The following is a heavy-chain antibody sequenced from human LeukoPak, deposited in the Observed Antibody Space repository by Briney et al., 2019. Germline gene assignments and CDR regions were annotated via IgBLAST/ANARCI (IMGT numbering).Heavy chain of an antibody. D-gene: IGHD1-26*01. CDR3: ARGTRFYFLWELPRSYFDY. J-gene: IGHJ4*02. CDR2: IYSGGST. V-gene: IGHV3-66*01. Sequence: GGSLRLSCAASGFTVSSNYMSWVRQAPRKGLEWVSVIYSGGSTYYADSVKGRFTISRDNSKNTLYLQMNSLRAEDTAVYYCARGTRFYFLWELPRSYFDYWGQGTLVTVSS. CDR1: GFTVSSNY.